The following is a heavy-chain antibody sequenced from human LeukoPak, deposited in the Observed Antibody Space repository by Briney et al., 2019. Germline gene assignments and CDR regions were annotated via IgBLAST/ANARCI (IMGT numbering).Heavy chain of an antibody. J-gene: IGHJ6*03. D-gene: IGHD2-21*01. CDR3: AKKEGDTNSSWYMDV. Sequence: GGSLRLSCAASGFSFASFAMSWVRQAPGKGLEWVSGIIGSGGTTFYTDSVKGRFTISRDNSKNTLYLQLNSLRAEETAIYCCAKKEGDTNSSWYMDVWSKATTVTVSS. V-gene: IGHV3-23*01. CDR2: IIGSGGTT. CDR1: GFSFASFA.